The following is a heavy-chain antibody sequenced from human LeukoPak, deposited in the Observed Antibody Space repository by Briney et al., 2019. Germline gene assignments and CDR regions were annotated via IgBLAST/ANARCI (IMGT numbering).Heavy chain of an antibody. CDR3: ARPYSRESGYDFVFHK. V-gene: IGHV3-33*08. D-gene: IGHD5-12*01. J-gene: IGHJ4*02. CDR1: RFTFSNAW. CDR2: IRYDESTK. Sequence: GGSLRLSCAASRFTFSNAWMSWVRQAPGKGLEWVAVIRYDESTKYYAESVKGRFTISRDNSKNTVYLQMNSLRAEDTAVYYCARPYSRESGYDFVFHKWGQGTLVTVSS.